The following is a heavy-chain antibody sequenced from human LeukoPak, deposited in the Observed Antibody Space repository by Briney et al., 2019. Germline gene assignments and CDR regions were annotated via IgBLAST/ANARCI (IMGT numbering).Heavy chain of an antibody. D-gene: IGHD5-12*01. V-gene: IGHV3-21*01. CDR1: GFTFSSYS. J-gene: IGHJ4*02. CDR2: ISSSSSYI. CDR3: ARADLLYSGYDWLFDY. Sequence: GGSLRLSCAASGFTFSSYSMNWVRQAPGKGLEWVSSISSSSSYIYYADSVKGRFTISRDNAKNSLYLQMNSLRAEDTAVYYCARADLLYSGYDWLFDYWGQGTLVTVSS.